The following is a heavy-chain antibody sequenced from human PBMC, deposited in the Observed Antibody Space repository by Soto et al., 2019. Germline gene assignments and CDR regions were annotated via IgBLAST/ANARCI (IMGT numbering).Heavy chain of an antibody. D-gene: IGHD4-17*01. CDR3: AKDAISGDGIWLMDS. CDR2: LLRSGSSA. V-gene: IGHV3-23*01. J-gene: IGHJ5*02. Sequence: GGSLRLSCAASGFTFRNYAMTWARQAPGRGLEWVSSLLRSGSSAYYADSVRGRFTISSDTSANSLYLQMDNLRAEDTAIYYCAKDAISGDGIWLMDSWGQGTVVTVSS. CDR1: GFTFRNYA.